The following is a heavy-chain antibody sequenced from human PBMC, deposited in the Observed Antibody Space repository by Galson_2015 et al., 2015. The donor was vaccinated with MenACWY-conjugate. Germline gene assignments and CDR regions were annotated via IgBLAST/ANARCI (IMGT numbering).Heavy chain of an antibody. D-gene: IGHD1/OR15-1a*01. CDR3: ARPGVDYEQRAFFDY. CDR2: IIPVFHTT. V-gene: IGHV1-69*13. CDR1: GDSFNTYS. Sequence: SVKVSCKASGDSFNTYSFNWIRQAPGQGPEWLGGIIPVFHTTDYAQRFQGRLTITADESTSTVYMELSSLRSDDTAIYYCARPGVDYEQRAFFDYWGQGTLVTVSS. J-gene: IGHJ4*02.